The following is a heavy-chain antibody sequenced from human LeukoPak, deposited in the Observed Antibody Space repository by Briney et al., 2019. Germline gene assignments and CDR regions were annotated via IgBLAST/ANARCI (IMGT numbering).Heavy chain of an antibody. CDR2: TRNKANSYTT. Sequence: GGSLRLSCAASGFTFSDHYMDWVRQAPGKGLEWVGRTRNKANSYTTEYAASVKGRFTISRDDSKNSLYLQMNSLKTEDTAVYYCAKKTESTGEAFDYWGQGTQVTVSS. CDR3: AKKTESTGEAFDY. J-gene: IGHJ4*02. V-gene: IGHV3-72*01. D-gene: IGHD7-27*01. CDR1: GFTFSDHY.